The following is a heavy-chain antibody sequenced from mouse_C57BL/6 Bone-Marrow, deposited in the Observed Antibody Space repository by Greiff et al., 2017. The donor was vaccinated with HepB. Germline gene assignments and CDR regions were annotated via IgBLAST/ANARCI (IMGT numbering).Heavy chain of an antibody. CDR1: GFTFSDYG. V-gene: IGHV5-15*01. J-gene: IGHJ4*01. Sequence: EVQRVESGGGLVQPGGSLKLSCAAPGFTFSDYGMAWVRQAPRKGPEWVAFISNLAYSIYYADTVTGRFTISRENAKNTLYLEMSSLRSEDTAMYYCARFITTVGYAMDYWGQGTSVTVSS. CDR2: ISNLAYSI. D-gene: IGHD1-1*01. CDR3: ARFITTVGYAMDY.